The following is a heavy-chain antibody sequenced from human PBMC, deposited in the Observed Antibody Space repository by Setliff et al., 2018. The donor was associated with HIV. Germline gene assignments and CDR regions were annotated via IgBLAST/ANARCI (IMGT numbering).Heavy chain of an antibody. J-gene: IGHJ4*02. CDR2: IYYTGST. D-gene: IGHD3-22*01. CDR1: GGSLSSSNNF. CDR3: AREVDYYDSSRYLLLYYFDS. Sequence: PSETLSLTCTVSGGSLSSSNNFWGWIRQRPGKGLEWIGYIYYTGSTNYDPSLKSRVTISVDTSKNQFSLKLSSVTAADTAVYYCAREVDYYDSSRYLLLYYFDSWGQGTLVTVSS. V-gene: IGHV4-61*01.